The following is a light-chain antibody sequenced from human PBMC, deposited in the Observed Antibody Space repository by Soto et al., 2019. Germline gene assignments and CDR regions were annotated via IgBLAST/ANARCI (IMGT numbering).Light chain of an antibody. J-gene: IGKJ4*01. CDR3: QQRSNWPLT. V-gene: IGKV3D-20*02. Sequence: EIVLTQSPGTLSLSPGERAALSCRASQSVSSSFLAWYQQKVGQAPRLLIYGAFTRATGIPARFSGSGSGTDLTLTISSLEPEDFAVYYCQQRSNWPLTFGGGTKVDIK. CDR2: GAF. CDR1: QSVSSSF.